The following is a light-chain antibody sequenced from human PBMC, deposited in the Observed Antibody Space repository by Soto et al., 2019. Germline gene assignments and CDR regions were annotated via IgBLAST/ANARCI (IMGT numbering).Light chain of an antibody. Sequence: EIVMTQSPATLSVSPGESATLSCRASQSVSSNLAWYQQKPGQAPRLLIYGATTRATGISARFRGSGSGTEFTLTISSLQSEDFAVYYCQQYKTFGQGTKVEVK. CDR2: GAT. CDR1: QSVSSN. V-gene: IGKV3-15*01. CDR3: QQYKT. J-gene: IGKJ1*01.